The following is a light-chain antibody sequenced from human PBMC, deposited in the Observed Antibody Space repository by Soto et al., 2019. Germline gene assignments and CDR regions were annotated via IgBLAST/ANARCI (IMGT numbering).Light chain of an antibody. CDR2: AVS. CDR1: QRVSSY. Sequence: DIQMTQSPSSLSASVGDRVTITCRASQRVSSYLNWYQQKPGKAPKILIYAVSNLQSGVPSRFSGSGSWTDFALTISSLQPEDFATYYCQQSYSAPRTFGQGTKVEIK. J-gene: IGKJ1*01. V-gene: IGKV1-39*01. CDR3: QQSYSAPRT.